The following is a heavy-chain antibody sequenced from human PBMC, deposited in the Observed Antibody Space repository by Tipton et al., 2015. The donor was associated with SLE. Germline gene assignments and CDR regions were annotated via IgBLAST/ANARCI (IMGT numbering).Heavy chain of an antibody. CDR3: ARGYYFDY. Sequence: TLSLTCAVSGYSISSGYYWGWIRQPPGKGLEWIGSIYHSGSTYYNPSLKSRVTISVDTSKNQFSLKLSSVTAADTAVYYCARGYYFDYWGQGTLVTVSS. V-gene: IGHV4-38-2*01. CDR1: GYSISSGYY. CDR2: IYHSGST. J-gene: IGHJ4*02.